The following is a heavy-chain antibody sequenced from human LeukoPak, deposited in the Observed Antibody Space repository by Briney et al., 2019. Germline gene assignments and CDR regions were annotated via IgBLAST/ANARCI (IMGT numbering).Heavy chain of an antibody. D-gene: IGHD3-22*01. V-gene: IGHV3-23*01. J-gene: IGHJ4*02. CDR2: ISGSGGST. CDR1: GFTFSSYA. Sequence: GSLRLSCAASGFTFSSYAMSWVRQAPGKGLEWVSAISGSGGSTYYADSVKGRFTISRDNSKNTLYLQLDSLKAEDTAVYYCSTYRWQYDSSGYDYWGQGTLVAVSS. CDR3: STYRWQYDSSGYDY.